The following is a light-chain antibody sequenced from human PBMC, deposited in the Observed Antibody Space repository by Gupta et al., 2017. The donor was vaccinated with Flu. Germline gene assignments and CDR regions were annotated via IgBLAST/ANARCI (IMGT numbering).Light chain of an antibody. CDR2: AAS. V-gene: IGKV1-39*01. CDR3: QQRDSTLWT. Sequence: PSSLSASVGDRVTITCRARQSISSYLNWYQQKPGKAPKLLIYAASSVQSGVPSRFSGSGSGTDFTLTISRRQPEDFATYYCQQRDSTLWTFGQGTKVEIK. CDR1: QSISSY. J-gene: IGKJ1*01.